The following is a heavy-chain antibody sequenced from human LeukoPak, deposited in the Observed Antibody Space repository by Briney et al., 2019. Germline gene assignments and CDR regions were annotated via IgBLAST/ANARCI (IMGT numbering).Heavy chain of an antibody. CDR1: GFTFSTYW. J-gene: IGHJ4*02. CDR3: ARDTGCAGGNCFSFYDS. V-gene: IGHV3-7*01. CDR2: IKEDGSQK. Sequence: PGGSLRLSCAASGFTFSTYWMTWVRQAPGKGLEWVANIKEDGSQKYYVDSVKGRFTISRDNAKNSLYLQMDSLRAEDTAVYYCARDTGCAGGNCFSFYDSWDQGTLVTVSS. D-gene: IGHD2-15*01.